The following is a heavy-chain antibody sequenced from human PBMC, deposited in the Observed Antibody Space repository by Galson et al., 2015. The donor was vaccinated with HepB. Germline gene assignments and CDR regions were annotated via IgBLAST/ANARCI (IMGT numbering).Heavy chain of an antibody. Sequence: SVKVSCKASSYTFTSYGFNWGRQAPGQGLEWMGWINTYNGNTNYAQKFQGRVTMTTDTSTSTAYMELRGLRSDDTAVYYCARNLPGIKAFDIWGQGTMVTVSP. CDR1: SYTFTSYG. D-gene: IGHD3-10*01. CDR2: INTYNGNT. CDR3: ARNLPGIKAFDI. J-gene: IGHJ3*02. V-gene: IGHV1-18*01.